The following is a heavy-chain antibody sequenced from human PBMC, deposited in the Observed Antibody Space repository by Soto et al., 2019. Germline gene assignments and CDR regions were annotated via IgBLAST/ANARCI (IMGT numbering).Heavy chain of an antibody. CDR3: ARHGRYFDWRGGYYGMDV. V-gene: IGHV4-39*01. J-gene: IGHJ6*02. D-gene: IGHD3-9*01. Sequence: KTSETLSLTCTVSGGSISSSSYYWGWIRQPPGKGLEWIGSIYYSGSTYYNPSLKSRVTISVDTSKNQFSLKLSSVTAADTAVYYCARHGRYFDWRGGYYGMDVWGQGTTVT. CDR2: IYYSGST. CDR1: GGSISSSSYY.